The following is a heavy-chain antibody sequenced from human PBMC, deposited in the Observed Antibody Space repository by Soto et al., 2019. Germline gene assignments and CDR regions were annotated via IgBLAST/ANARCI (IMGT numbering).Heavy chain of an antibody. D-gene: IGHD3-22*01. CDR3: ARDSYYYDSSGPVIDAFDI. CDR2: ISSSSSYI. V-gene: IGHV3-11*06. J-gene: IGHJ3*02. Sequence: PGGTLRLSCEASGFTFNDYYMAWIRQAPGKGLEWVSSISSSSSYIYYADSVKGRFTISRDNAKNSLYLQMNRLRAEHTAVYYCARDSYYYDSSGPVIDAFDIWGQGTMVTVS. CDR1: GFTFNDYY.